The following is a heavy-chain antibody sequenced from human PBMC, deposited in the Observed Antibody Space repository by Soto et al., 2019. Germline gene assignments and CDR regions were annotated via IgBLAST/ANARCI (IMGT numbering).Heavy chain of an antibody. J-gene: IGHJ4*02. D-gene: IGHD5-12*01. Sequence: EVQLVESGGGLVQPGGSLRLSCAASGFTFSSYSMNWVRQAPGKGLEWVSYISSSSSTIYYADSVKGRFTISRDNAKNSLYLQMNSLRAEDTAVYYCARDESGYERSLHYWGQGTLVTVSS. V-gene: IGHV3-48*01. CDR3: ARDESGYERSLHY. CDR1: GFTFSSYS. CDR2: ISSSSSTI.